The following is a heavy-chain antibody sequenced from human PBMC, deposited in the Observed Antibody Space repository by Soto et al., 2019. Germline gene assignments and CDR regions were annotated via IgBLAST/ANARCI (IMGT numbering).Heavy chain of an antibody. CDR3: ARTDKFNSQSSGWANRFDY. V-gene: IGHV3-23*01. D-gene: IGHD6-19*01. Sequence: EVQLLESGGDLVQPGGSLRLSCAASGFIFSNYAMTWVRQAPGKGPEWVSTFTSGGSTYYRDTVKGRFTISRDNSKNTLYLQMNSLRDDDTAVYYCARTDKFNSQSSGWANRFDYWGQGTLVTVSS. CDR1: GFIFSNYA. J-gene: IGHJ4*02. CDR2: FTSGGST.